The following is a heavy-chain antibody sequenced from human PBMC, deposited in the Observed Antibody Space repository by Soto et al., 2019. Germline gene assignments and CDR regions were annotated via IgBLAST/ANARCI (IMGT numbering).Heavy chain of an antibody. CDR3: ARGFRGYCSGGSCYSAGWFDP. V-gene: IGHV4-34*01. D-gene: IGHD2-15*01. CDR2: INHSGST. CDR1: GGSFSGYY. J-gene: IGHJ5*02. Sequence: QVQLQQWGAGLLKPSETLSLTCAVYGGSFSGYYWSWIRQPPGKGLEWIGEINHSGSTNYNPSLKSRVTISVDTSKSQFSLKLSSVTAADTAVYYCARGFRGYCSGGSCYSAGWFDPWGQGTLVTVSS.